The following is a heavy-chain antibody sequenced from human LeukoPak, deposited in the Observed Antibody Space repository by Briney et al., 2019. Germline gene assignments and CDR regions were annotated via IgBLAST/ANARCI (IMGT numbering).Heavy chain of an antibody. CDR1: GFTFSSYW. CDR3: ARDFGQQLGLIDY. V-gene: IGHV3-7*04. J-gene: IGHJ4*02. Sequence: PAGSLRLSCAASGFTFSSYWMSWVRQAPGKGLELVANIKQDGSEKYYVDSVKGRFTISRDNAKNSLYLQMNSLRAEDTAVYYCARDFGQQLGLIDYWGQGTLVTVSS. D-gene: IGHD6-13*01. CDR2: IKQDGSEK.